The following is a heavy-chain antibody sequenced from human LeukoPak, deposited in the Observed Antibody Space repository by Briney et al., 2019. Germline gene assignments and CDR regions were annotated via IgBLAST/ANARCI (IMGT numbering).Heavy chain of an antibody. CDR2: IYYSGST. V-gene: IGHV4-59*01. CDR1: GGSISSYY. Sequence: PSETLSLTCTVSGGSISSYYWSWIRQPPGKGLEWIGYIYYSGSTNYNPSLKSRVTISVDTSKNQFSLKLSSVTAADTAEYYCAREGRTPAPFDPWGQGTLVTVSS. J-gene: IGHJ5*02. CDR3: AREGRTPAPFDP.